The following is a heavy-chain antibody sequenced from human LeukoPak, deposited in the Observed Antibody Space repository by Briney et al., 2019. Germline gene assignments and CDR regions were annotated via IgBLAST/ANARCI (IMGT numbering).Heavy chain of an antibody. V-gene: IGHV4-4*07. CDR2: IYTSGSS. CDR1: GGSISSYY. D-gene: IGHD5-24*01. J-gene: IGHJ4*02. CDR3: ARGQLPRDGYNYDY. Sequence: SETLSLTCTVSGGSISSYYWSWIRQPAGKGLEWIGRIYTSGSSNYNPSLKSRVTISVDTSKNQFSLKLNSVTAADTAVYYCARGQLPRDGYNYDYWGQGTLVTVSS.